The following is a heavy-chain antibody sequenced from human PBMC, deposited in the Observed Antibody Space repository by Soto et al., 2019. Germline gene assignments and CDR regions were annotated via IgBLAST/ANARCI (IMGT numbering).Heavy chain of an antibody. CDR2: IYYSGST. CDR3: ARDEVGATYYFDY. Sequence: SETLSLTCTVSGGSVSSGSYYWSWIRQPPGKGLEWIGYIYYSGSTNYNPSLKSRVTISVDTSKNQFSLKLSSVTAADTAVYYCARDEVGATYYFDYWGQGTLVTVSS. J-gene: IGHJ4*02. CDR1: GGSVSSGSYY. V-gene: IGHV4-61*01. D-gene: IGHD1-26*01.